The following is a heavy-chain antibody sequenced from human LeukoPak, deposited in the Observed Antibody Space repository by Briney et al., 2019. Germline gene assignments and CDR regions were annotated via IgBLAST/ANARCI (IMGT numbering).Heavy chain of an antibody. J-gene: IGHJ4*02. CDR3: ARQHHILQA. CDR2: IDPSDSYT. V-gene: IGHV5-10-1*01. CDR1: GCSFTSFW. D-gene: IGHD2-15*01. Sequence: GESRKISCKSSGCSFTSFWISWVRQMPGKGLEWMGRIDPSDSYTNYSPSFQGHVTISADKSISTAYLQWSSLKASDTAMYYCARQHHILQAWGQGTLVTVSS.